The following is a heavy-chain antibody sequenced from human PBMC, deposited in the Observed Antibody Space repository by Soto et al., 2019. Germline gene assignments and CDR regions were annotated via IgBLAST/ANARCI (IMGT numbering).Heavy chain of an antibody. D-gene: IGHD6-19*01. CDR2: IYYSGST. Sequence: SETLSLTCTVSGGSISSSSYYWGWIRQPPGKGLEWIGSIYYSGSTYYNPSLKSRVTISVDTSKNQFSLKLSSVTAADTAVYYCGLDLGASSGWYYFDYWGQGTLVTVS. CDR1: GGSISSSSYY. J-gene: IGHJ4*02. CDR3: GLDLGASSGWYYFDY. V-gene: IGHV4-39*01.